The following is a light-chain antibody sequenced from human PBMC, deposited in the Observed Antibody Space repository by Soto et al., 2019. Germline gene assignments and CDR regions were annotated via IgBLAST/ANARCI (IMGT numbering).Light chain of an antibody. CDR2: KAS. J-gene: IGKJ2*01. Sequence: DIQMTQSPSTLSGSIGDRVTITCRASESISSWLAWYQQKPGKAPNLLIYKASSLESGVPSRFSGNGSGTEFTLTISSLQPDDFATYYCQQFHSYSPYTFGQGTKLQIK. CDR3: QQFHSYSPYT. V-gene: IGKV1-5*03. CDR1: ESISSW.